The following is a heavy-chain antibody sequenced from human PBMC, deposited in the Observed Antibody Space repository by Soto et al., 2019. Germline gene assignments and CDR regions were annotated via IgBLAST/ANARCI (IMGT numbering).Heavy chain of an antibody. J-gene: IGHJ6*02. D-gene: IGHD3-3*01. CDR1: GFSLSTSGMC. Sequence: SGPTLVNPTQTLTLTCTFSGFSLSTSGMCVSWIRQPPGKALEWLALIDWDDDKYYSTSLKTRLTISKDTSKNQVVLTMTNMDPVDTATYYCAPTPSYYDFWSAYYMYYYGMGVWGQGTTVTVSS. V-gene: IGHV2-70*01. CDR2: IDWDDDK. CDR3: APTPSYYDFWSAYYMYYYGMGV.